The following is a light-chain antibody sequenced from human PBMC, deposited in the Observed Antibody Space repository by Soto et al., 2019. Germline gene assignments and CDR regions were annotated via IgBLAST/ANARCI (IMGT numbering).Light chain of an antibody. CDR2: GAS. CDR1: QSVSSN. CDR3: QQYNNWPPYT. Sequence: EIVMTXXPXXXXVSPGERATLSCRXSQSVSSNLAWYQQKPGQAPRLLIYGASTRATGIPARFSGSGSGTEFTLTISSLQSEDFAVYYCQQYNNWPPYTFGQGTKLEIK. J-gene: IGKJ2*01. V-gene: IGKV3D-15*01.